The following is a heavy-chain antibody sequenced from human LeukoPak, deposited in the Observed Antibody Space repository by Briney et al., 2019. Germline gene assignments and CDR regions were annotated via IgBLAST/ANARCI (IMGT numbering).Heavy chain of an antibody. CDR2: INSDGSTI. J-gene: IGHJ4*02. CDR3: AKGAAAYYYGSGSTFDY. CDR1: AFTFRSYW. D-gene: IGHD3-10*01. Sequence: GGSLRLSCAASAFTFRSYWMHWVRQAPGKGLMWVSRINSDGSTISYADSVKGRFTISRDNSKNTLYLQMNSLRAEDTAVYYCAKGAAAYYYGSGSTFDYWGQGTLVTVSS. V-gene: IGHV3-74*01.